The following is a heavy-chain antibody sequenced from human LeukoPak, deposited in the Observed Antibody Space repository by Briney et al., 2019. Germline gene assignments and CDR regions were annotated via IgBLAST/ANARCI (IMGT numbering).Heavy chain of an antibody. CDR3: AKDCGDLLLYANDAFDI. Sequence: PGGSLRLSCAASGFTFSSYSMNWVRQAPGKGLEWVALIRYDGNGKYYADSVKGRFTISRDNSKNTLYLQMNSLRAGDTAVYYCAKDCGDLLLYANDAFDIWGQGTLVTVSS. D-gene: IGHD2-2*02. J-gene: IGHJ3*02. CDR2: IRYDGNGK. V-gene: IGHV3-30*02. CDR1: GFTFSSYS.